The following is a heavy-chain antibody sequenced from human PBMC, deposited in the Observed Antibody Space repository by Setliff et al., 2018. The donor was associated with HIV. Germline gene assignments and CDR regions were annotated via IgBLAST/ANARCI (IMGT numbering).Heavy chain of an antibody. CDR2: ISDSGGST. Sequence: GGSLRLSCAASGFTFSSYMMNWVRQAPGKGLEWVSGISDSGGSTYYADSVKGRFTISRDNSKNTLNLQMNSLRAEDTAVYSCARARGGNSEWSYWGQGTLVTVSS. D-gene: IGHD2-15*01. J-gene: IGHJ4*02. CDR1: GFTFSSYM. CDR3: ARARGGNSEWSY. V-gene: IGHV3-23*01.